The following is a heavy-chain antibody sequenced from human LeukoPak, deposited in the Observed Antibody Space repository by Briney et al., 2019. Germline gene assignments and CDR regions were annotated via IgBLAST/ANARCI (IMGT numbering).Heavy chain of an antibody. CDR3: AKSFRSTSLDY. D-gene: IGHD2-2*01. Sequence: WALRLSCAASGFTFRSYGMTWIREAPGKGLEWVSAISGSGDSTYYADSVKGRFTISRDNSRNTLYLQMNSLRAGDTAVYYCAKSFRSTSLDYWGQGTLVTVSS. V-gene: IGHV3-23*01. J-gene: IGHJ4*02. CDR1: GFTFRSYG. CDR2: ISGSGDST.